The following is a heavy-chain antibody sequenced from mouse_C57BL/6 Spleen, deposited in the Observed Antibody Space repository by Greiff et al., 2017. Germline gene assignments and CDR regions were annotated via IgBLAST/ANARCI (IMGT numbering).Heavy chain of an antibody. CDR1: GYSFTSYY. CDR3: ARGFYGGRLGAY. CDR2: ICPGSGNT. D-gene: IGHD1-1*02. J-gene: IGHJ2*01. V-gene: IGHV1-66*01. Sequence: QVQLKESGPELVKPGASVKISCTASGYSFTSYYIHWVQQRPGPGLEWIGWICPGSGNTKYNEKFKGKATLTADTSSSTAYMQLSSLTSEDSAVYYCARGFYGGRLGAYWGQGTTLTVSS.